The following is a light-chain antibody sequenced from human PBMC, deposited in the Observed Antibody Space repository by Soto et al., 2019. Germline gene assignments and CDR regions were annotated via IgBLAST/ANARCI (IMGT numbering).Light chain of an antibody. V-gene: IGLV2-11*01. CDR3: ISYEGSYTPYV. CDR2: TVT. Sequence: QSALTQPRSVSGSPGQSVTISCTGSSRDVCASNYVSWYQQYPGKAPKLLIYTVTKRPSGVPDRFSGSKSVNSASLTISGLKAEEEADYYCISYEGSYTPYVFGTGSKLNVL. CDR1: SRDVCASNY. J-gene: IGLJ1*01.